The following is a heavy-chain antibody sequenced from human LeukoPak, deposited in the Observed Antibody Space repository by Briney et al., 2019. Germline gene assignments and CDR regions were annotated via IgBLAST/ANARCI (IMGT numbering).Heavy chain of an antibody. Sequence: GSLRLSCAASGFTFSNAWMSWVRQAPGKGLEWIGSIYYSGSTYYNPSLKSRVTISVDTSKNQLSLKLNSVTAADTAVYYCARVMNYFDYWGQGTLVTVSS. J-gene: IGHJ4*02. CDR3: ARVMNYFDY. CDR2: IYYSGST. V-gene: IGHV4-38-2*01. CDR1: GFTFSNAW.